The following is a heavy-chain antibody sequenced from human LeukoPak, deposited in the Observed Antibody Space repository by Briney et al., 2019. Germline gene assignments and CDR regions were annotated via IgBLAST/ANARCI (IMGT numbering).Heavy chain of an antibody. J-gene: IGHJ4*02. CDR3: ARMSPYCSNGVCSWVDY. D-gene: IGHD2-8*01. Sequence: PGGSLRLSCAASGFSFSDYYMTWIRQAPGEGREWVSYISSGGDFINYAYSVEGRFTTSRDNTKKSLYLRMNSARAASTGVYFCARMSPYCSNGVCSWVDYWGQGTLVTVSS. CDR1: GFSFSDYY. CDR2: ISSGGDFI. V-gene: IGHV3-11*06.